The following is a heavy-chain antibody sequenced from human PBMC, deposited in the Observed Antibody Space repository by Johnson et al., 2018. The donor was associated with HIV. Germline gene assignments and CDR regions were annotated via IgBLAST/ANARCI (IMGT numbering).Heavy chain of an antibody. CDR2: IRYDGSNK. CDR3: ATKGSKWELFVEGFAV. CDR1: GFTFSSYP. J-gene: IGHJ3*01. V-gene: IGHV3-30*02. Sequence: QVHLVESGGGVVQPGTSLRLSCAASGFTFSSYPMHWVRQAPGKGLEWVAFIRYDGSNKYYADSVKGRFTVSSDYSENTLYLQMNSLTAEDTAVYYCATKGSKWELFVEGFAVWGQGTIVTVSS. D-gene: IGHD1-26*01.